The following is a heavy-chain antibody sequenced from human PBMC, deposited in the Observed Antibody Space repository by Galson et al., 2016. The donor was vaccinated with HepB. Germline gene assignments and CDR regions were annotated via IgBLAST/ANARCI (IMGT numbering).Heavy chain of an antibody. Sequence: SLRLSCAASGFNFLDYGMHWVRQAPGKGLEWISGITWNSGTIGYADSVKGRFSISKDNAKSSLYLQMNSLRAEDTALYYCAKAGFGSGSYPFDHWGQGTQVTVSS. D-gene: IGHD3-10*01. J-gene: IGHJ4*02. CDR1: GFNFLDYG. CDR3: AKAGFGSGSYPFDH. CDR2: ITWNSGTI. V-gene: IGHV3-9*01.